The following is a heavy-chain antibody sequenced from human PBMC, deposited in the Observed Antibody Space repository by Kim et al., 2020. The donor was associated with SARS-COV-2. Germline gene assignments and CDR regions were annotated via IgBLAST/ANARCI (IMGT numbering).Heavy chain of an antibody. CDR3: ATFSAQRLDTAMARGPRRKVYYGMDV. CDR1: GFTFSSYS. CDR2: ISSSSSYI. D-gene: IGHD5-18*01. J-gene: IGHJ6*02. V-gene: IGHV3-21*01. Sequence: GGSLRLSCAASGFTFSSYSMNWVRQAPGKGLEWVSSISSSSSYIYYADSVKGRFTISRDNAKNSLYLQMNSLRAEDTAVYYCATFSAQRLDTAMARGPRRKVYYGMDVWGQGTTVTVSS.